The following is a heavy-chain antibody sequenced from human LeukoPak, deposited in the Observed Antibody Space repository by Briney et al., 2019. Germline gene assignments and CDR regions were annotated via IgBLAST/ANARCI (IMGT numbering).Heavy chain of an antibody. J-gene: IGHJ4*02. CDR2: MNPNSGNT. D-gene: IGHD6-13*01. CDR3: ARDRRQQLVGFDY. V-gene: IGHV1-8*01. CDR1: GYTFTNYD. Sequence: ASVKVSCKASGYTFTNYDINWVRQATGQGLEWMGWMNPNSGNTGYAQKFQGRVTMTRDTSTSTVYMELSSLRSEDTAVYYCARDRRQQLVGFDYWGQGTLVTVSS.